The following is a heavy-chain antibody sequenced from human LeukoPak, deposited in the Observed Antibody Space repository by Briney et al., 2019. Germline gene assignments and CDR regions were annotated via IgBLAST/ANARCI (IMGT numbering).Heavy chain of an antibody. CDR2: XNHNSGGT. CDR3: ARRKSSIAAAGTGIYYFDY. J-gene: IGHJ4*02. Sequence: CXAXGYTFTGYYMHWVRQAPGQGLEWMGWXNHNSGGTNYAQKFQGWVTMTRDTSISTAYMELSRLRSDDTAVYYCARRKSSIAAAGTGIYYFDYWGQGALVTVSS. V-gene: IGHV1-2*04. D-gene: IGHD6-13*01. CDR1: GYTFTGYY.